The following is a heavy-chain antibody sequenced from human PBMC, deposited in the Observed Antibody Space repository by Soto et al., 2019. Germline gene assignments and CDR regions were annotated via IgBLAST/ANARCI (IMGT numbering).Heavy chain of an antibody. D-gene: IGHD2-21*01. CDR3: ARDVFLTASLRIGDYYYGMDA. Sequence: PGGSLRLSCAASGFTFSSYEMNWVRQAPGEGLEWVSYISGSGSTIYYADSVKGRFTISRDNAKNSVYLQMNSLRVEDTAVYYCARDVFLTASLRIGDYYYGMDAWGQGTTVTVSS. J-gene: IGHJ6*02. CDR2: ISGSGSTI. CDR1: GFTFSSYE. V-gene: IGHV3-48*03.